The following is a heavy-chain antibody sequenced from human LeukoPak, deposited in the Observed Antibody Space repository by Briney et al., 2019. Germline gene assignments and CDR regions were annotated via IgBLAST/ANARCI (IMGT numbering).Heavy chain of an antibody. CDR3: AKDSIGEASGGMEV. V-gene: IGHV3-9*01. CDR2: ISYNSGGR. J-gene: IGHJ6*02. D-gene: IGHD3-10*01. Sequence: PGGSLRLSCAASGFAFDNFAMHWVRRAPGKGLEWVSGISYNSGGRGYADSVKGRFTISRDNAKNSLYLQMNSLRSEDTALYYCAKDSIGEASGGMEVWGQGTTVTVSS. CDR1: GFAFDNFA.